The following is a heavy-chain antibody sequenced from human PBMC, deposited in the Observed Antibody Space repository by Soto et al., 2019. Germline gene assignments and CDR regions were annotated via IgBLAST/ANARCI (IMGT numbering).Heavy chain of an antibody. J-gene: IGHJ4*02. V-gene: IGHV3-33*08. CDR1: GFTFSSYG. D-gene: IGHD3-22*01. CDR2: IWYDGSNK. CDR3: ARDKFEYDSSGYYDY. Sequence: GGSLRLSCAASGFTFSSYGMHWVRQAPGKGLEWVAVIWYDGSNKYYADSVKGRFTISRDNSKNTLYLQMNSLRAEDMAVYYCARDKFEYDSSGYYDYWGQGTLVTVSS.